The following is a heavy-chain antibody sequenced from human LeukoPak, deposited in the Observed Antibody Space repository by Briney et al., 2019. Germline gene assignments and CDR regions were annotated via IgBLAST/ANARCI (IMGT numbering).Heavy chain of an antibody. CDR3: AREAQQLVDLYYYYYYMDV. V-gene: IGHV3-48*02. CDR2: ISSSSSTI. CDR1: GFTFSSYS. J-gene: IGHJ6*03. Sequence: GGSLRLSCAASGFTFSSYSMNWVRQAPGKGLKWVSYISSSSSTIYYADSVKGRFTISRDNAKNSLYLQMNSLRDEDTAVYYCAREAQQLVDLYYYYYYMDVWGKGTTVTVSS. D-gene: IGHD6-13*01.